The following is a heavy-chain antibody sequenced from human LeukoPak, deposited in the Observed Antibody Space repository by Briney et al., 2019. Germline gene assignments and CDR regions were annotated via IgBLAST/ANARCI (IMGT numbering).Heavy chain of an antibody. Sequence: SETLSLTCIVSGGSISSGGYYWSWIRQPPGKGLEWIGYIYYSGTTNYNPSLKSRVTISVDTSKNHFSLKLSSVTAADTAVYYCAREGGSNYFDYWGQGTLVTVSS. V-gene: IGHV4-61*03. CDR3: AREGGSNYFDY. CDR1: GGSISSGGYY. D-gene: IGHD1-26*01. J-gene: IGHJ4*02. CDR2: IYYSGTT.